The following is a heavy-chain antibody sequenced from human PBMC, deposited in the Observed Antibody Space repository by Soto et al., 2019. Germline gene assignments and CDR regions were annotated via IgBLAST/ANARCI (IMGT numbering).Heavy chain of an antibody. CDR1: GGSISSGGYY. J-gene: IGHJ3*02. CDR2: IYYSGST. CDR3: ARDSGYGNAFDI. D-gene: IGHD5-12*01. V-gene: IGHV4-31*03. Sequence: SETLSLTCTVSGGSISSGGYYWSWIRQHPGKGLEWIGYIYYSGSTYYNPSLKSRVTISVDTSKNQFSLKLSSVTAADTAVYYCARDSGYGNAFDIWGQGTMVTVSS.